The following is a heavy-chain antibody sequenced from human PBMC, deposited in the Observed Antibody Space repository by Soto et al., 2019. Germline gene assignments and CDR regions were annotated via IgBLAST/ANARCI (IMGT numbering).Heavy chain of an antibody. J-gene: IGHJ3*02. CDR3: AKTLRFLEWYDAFDI. CDR2: ISWNSGSI. CDR1: GFTFDDYA. V-gene: IGHV3-9*01. Sequence: EVQLVESGGGLVQPGRSLRLSCAASGFTFDDYAMHWVRQAPGKGLERVSGISWNSGSIGYADSVKGRFTISRDNAKNSLYLQMNRLRAEDTALYYCAKTLRFLEWYDAFDIWGQGTMVTVSS. D-gene: IGHD3-3*01.